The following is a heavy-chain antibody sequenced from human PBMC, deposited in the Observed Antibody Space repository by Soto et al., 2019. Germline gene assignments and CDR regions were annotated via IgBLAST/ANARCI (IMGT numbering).Heavy chain of an antibody. CDR2: ISAYNGNT. CDR1: GYTFTSYG. Sequence: GASVKVSCKASGYTFTSYGISWVRQAPGQGLEWIGWISAYNGNTNYAQKLQGRVTMTTDTSTSTAYMELRSLRSDDTAVYYCAASSSSYTFDYWGQGTLVTVSS. D-gene: IGHD6-6*01. V-gene: IGHV1-18*01. CDR3: AASSSSYTFDY. J-gene: IGHJ4*02.